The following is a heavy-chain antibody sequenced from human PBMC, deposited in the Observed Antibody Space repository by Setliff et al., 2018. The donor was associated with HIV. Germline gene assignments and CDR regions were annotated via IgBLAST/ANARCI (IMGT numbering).Heavy chain of an antibody. CDR3: ARVSSSYYFLGAFDS. CDR2: IYKSGST. Sequence: PSETLSLTCTVSGGSITASHWSWIRQPAGKGLEWIGYIYKSGSTNYKASLKNRVTISADTSKNQFSLKLRSVTAADTALYYCARVSSSYYFLGAFDSWGQGTLVTVSS. J-gene: IGHJ4*02. D-gene: IGHD6-13*01. V-gene: IGHV4-59*08. CDR1: GGSITASH.